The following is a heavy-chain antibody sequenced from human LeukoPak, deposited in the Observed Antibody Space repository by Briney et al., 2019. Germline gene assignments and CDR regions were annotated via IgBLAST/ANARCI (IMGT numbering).Heavy chain of an antibody. J-gene: IGHJ4*02. Sequence: GGSLRLSCAASGFTFSSYWISWVRQAPGKGLEWVANIKQDGSEKYYVDSVKGRFTISRDNAKNSLYLQMNSLRAEDTAVYYCARVGTGGFDYWGQGTLVTVSS. CDR1: GFTFSSYW. V-gene: IGHV3-7*01. CDR2: IKQDGSEK. D-gene: IGHD3/OR15-3a*01. CDR3: ARVGTGGFDY.